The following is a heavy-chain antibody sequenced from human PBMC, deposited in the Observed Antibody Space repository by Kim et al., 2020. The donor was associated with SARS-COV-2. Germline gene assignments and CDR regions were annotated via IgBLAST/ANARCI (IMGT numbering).Heavy chain of an antibody. Sequence: EKYYVDSVKGRFTISRDNAKNSLYLQMNSLRAEDTAVYYCARDPPKGFDYWGQGTLVTVSS. CDR2: EK. J-gene: IGHJ4*02. CDR3: ARDPPKGFDY. V-gene: IGHV3-7*01.